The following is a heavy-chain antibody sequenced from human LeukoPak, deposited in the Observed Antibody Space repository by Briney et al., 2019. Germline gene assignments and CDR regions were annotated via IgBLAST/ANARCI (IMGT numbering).Heavy chain of an antibody. Sequence: GGSLRLSCAASGFTFSSYAMHWVRQAPGKGLGWVSDISYDGSNKYYADSVKGRFTISRDNSKNTLYLQMNSLRAEDTALYYYARSGRRRYYVAAAGSGDKAKYYYYMEVLGKGTTVTVYS. J-gene: IGHJ6*03. CDR3: ARSGRRRYYVAAAGSGDKAKYYYYMEV. CDR1: GFTFSSYA. V-gene: IGHV3-30*04. CDR2: ISYDGSNK. D-gene: IGHD6-13*01.